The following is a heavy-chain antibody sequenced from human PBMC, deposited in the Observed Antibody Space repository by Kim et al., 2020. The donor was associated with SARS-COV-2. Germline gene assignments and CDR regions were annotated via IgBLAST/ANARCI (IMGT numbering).Heavy chain of an antibody. J-gene: IGHJ4*02. V-gene: IGHV3-15*01. CDR3: TTDRDYDYVWGSYRYVDY. CDR2: IKSKTDSGTT. D-gene: IGHD3-16*02. CDR1: GFTFSNDW. Sequence: GGSLRLSCAASGFTFSNDWMSWVRQAPGKGLEWVGRIKSKTDSGTTDYAAPGKGRFTISRDDSKNTLYLQMNSLKTEDTAVYYCTTDRDYDYVWGSYRYVDYWGQGTLVTVSS.